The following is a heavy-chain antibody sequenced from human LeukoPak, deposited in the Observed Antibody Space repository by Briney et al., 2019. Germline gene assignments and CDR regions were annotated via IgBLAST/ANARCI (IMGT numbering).Heavy chain of an antibody. D-gene: IGHD6-13*01. V-gene: IGHV4-39*01. CDR2: IYYSGNA. Sequence: TSETLSLTCTVSGGSISSVIYYWGWIRQPPGKGLEWIGSIYYSGNAYYNPSLKSRVTISVDTSKNQLSLKLNSVTAADTAVYYCARHVRQQLPPKAFDYWGQGTLVTVSS. J-gene: IGHJ4*02. CDR3: ARHVRQQLPPKAFDY. CDR1: GGSISSVIYY.